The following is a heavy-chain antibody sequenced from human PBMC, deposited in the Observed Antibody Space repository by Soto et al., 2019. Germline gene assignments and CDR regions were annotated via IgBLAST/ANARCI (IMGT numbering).Heavy chain of an antibody. CDR3: ARDGTAYYDILTGYYNEVGWFDP. J-gene: IGHJ5*02. V-gene: IGHV4-38-2*02. Sequence: RLPETLSLTCAVSGYSISSGYYWGWIRQPPGKGLEWIGSIYHSGSTYYNPSLKSRVTISVDTSKNQFSLKLSSVTAADTAVYYCARDGTAYYDILTGYYNEVGWFDPWGQGXLVTVYS. D-gene: IGHD3-9*01. CDR2: IYHSGST. CDR1: GYSISSGYY.